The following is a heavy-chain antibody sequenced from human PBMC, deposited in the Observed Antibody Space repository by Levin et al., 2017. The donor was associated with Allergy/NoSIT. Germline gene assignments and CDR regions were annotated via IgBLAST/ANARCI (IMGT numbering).Heavy chain of an antibody. CDR2: INPNSGGT. CDR1: GYTFTGYY. CDR3: AREHLPYDFWSGYYTGSDY. Sequence: VASVKVSCKASGYTFTGYYMHWVRQAPGQGLEWMGRINPNSGGTNYAQKFQCRVTMTRDTSTSTAHMELSRLRSDDTAVYYCAREHLPYDFWSGYYTGSDYWGQGTLVTVSS. D-gene: IGHD3-3*01. V-gene: IGHV1-2*06. J-gene: IGHJ4*02.